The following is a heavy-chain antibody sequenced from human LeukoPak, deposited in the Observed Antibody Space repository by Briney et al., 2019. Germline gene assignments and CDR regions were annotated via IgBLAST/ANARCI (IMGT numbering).Heavy chain of an antibody. D-gene: IGHD2-15*01. CDR2: IYSGGST. CDR3: VKGGYFATFDY. J-gene: IGHJ4*02. CDR1: GFTVSSNY. V-gene: IGHV3-53*05. Sequence: PGGSLRLSCAASGFTVSSNYMSWVRQAPGKGLEWVSVIYSGGSTYYADSVKGRFTISRDNSKNTLYLQMSSLRAEDTAVYYCVKGGYFATFDYWGQGTLVTVSS.